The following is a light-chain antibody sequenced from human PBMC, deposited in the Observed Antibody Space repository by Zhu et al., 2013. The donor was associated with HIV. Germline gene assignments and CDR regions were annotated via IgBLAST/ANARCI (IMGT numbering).Light chain of an antibody. CDR3: QQFNNWPLDL. J-gene: IGKJ3*01. CDR2: GAS. Sequence: EIVMTQSPATLSVSPGERVTLSCRASQSVSINLAWYQQKPGQAPRLLIYGASTRATGFPARFSGSGSGTEFTLTISSLQSEDFAVYYCQQFNNWPLDLFGPG. V-gene: IGKV3-15*01. CDR1: QSVSIN.